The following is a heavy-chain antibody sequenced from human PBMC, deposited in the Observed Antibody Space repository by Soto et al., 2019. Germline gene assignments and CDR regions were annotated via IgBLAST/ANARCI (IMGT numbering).Heavy chain of an antibody. V-gene: IGHV1-18*01. CDR1: GYTFASYA. J-gene: IGHJ4*02. CDR3: ARDPPPPDY. Sequence: QVQLVQSGAEVKKPGASVKVSCKASGYTFASYAISWMRQAPGQGLEWMGWISAYNGNTNYAQKPPXXXTXXTDTSPSTASMELRSLRSDDTAVYCCARDPPPPDYWGQGTLVTVSS. CDR2: ISAYNGNT.